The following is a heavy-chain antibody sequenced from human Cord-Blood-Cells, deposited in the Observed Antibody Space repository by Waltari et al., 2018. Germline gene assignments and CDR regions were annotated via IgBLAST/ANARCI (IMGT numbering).Heavy chain of an antibody. J-gene: IGHJ4*02. Sequence: EVQLVESGGGLVKPGGSLRLSWSASGFTFSSYSRNGVRQATGKGQEWVSSISSSSSYIYYADSVKGRFTISRDNAKNSLYLQMNSLRAEDTAVYYCARDPPYSGWYDYWGQGTLVTVSS. CDR3: ARDPPYSGWYDY. CDR1: GFTFSSYS. V-gene: IGHV3-21*01. D-gene: IGHD6-19*01. CDR2: ISSSSSYI.